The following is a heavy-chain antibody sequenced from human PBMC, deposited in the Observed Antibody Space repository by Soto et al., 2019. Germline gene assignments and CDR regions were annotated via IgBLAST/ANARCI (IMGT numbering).Heavy chain of an antibody. D-gene: IGHD1-1*01. CDR1: GFTFSSYA. CDR3: AKVGLTSVF. CDR2: ISVGGGST. J-gene: IGHJ4*02. V-gene: IGHV3-23*01. Sequence: EVQLLESGGDLVQPGESLRLSCAASGFTFSSYAMSWVRQAPGKGLEWVSGISVGGGSTYYADSVKGRFTISRDNSKNILYVQMNSLRAEDSAVYYCAKVGLTSVFRGRGTLVTVSS.